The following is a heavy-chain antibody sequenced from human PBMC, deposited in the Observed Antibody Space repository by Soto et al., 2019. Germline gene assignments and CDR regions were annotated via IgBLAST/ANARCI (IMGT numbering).Heavy chain of an antibody. V-gene: IGHV4-30-4*01. D-gene: IGHD3-10*01. J-gene: IGHJ4*02. CDR1: GGSISSGDYY. CDR2: IYYSGST. Sequence: SETLSLTCTVSGGSISSGDYYWSWIRQPPGKGLEWIGYIYYSGSTYYNPSLKSRVTISVDTSKNQFSLKLSSVTAADTAVYYCARRFYDSGSYYPRFDYWGQGTLVTVSS. CDR3: ARRFYDSGSYYPRFDY.